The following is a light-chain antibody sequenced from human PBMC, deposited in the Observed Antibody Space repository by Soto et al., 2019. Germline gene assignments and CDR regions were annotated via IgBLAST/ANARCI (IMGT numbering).Light chain of an antibody. CDR2: GAS. V-gene: IGKV3-20*01. J-gene: IGKJ4*01. CDR3: QQYGSSRLT. Sequence: EIVLTQSPGTLSLSPGERATLSCRASQSVSSSYLAWYQQKPGQAPRLLIYGASSRATGIPDRFSGSGSGTDFTLTISRLETEDFAVYDCQQYGSSRLTFGGGTKVDIK. CDR1: QSVSSSY.